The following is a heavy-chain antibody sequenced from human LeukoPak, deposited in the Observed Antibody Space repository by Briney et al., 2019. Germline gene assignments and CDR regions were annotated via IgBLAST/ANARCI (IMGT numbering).Heavy chain of an antibody. Sequence: ASVKVSCKASGYIFTSYYMYWVRQAPGQGLEWMGIINPSGGSIRYAQRFQGRVTMTRDTSTSTVYMELSSLRSEDTAVYYCARGRNYYDSSRYYYEGDAFDIWGQGTMVTVSS. V-gene: IGHV1-46*01. D-gene: IGHD3-22*01. CDR3: ARGRNYYDSSRYYYEGDAFDI. CDR2: INPSGGSI. CDR1: GYIFTSYY. J-gene: IGHJ3*02.